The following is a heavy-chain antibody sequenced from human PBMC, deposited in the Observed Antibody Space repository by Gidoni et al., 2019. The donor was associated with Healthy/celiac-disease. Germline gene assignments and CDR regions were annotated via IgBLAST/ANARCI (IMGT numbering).Heavy chain of an antibody. Sequence: QVQLQQWGAGLLKPSETLSLTCAVYGGSFSGYYWSWIRQPPGKGLEWIGEINHSGSTNYNPSLKSRVTISVDTSKNQFSLKLSSVTAADTAVYYCARGAKDRGWFDPWGQGTLVTVSS. J-gene: IGHJ5*02. CDR3: ARGAKDRGWFDP. CDR2: INHSGST. CDR1: GGSFSGYY. V-gene: IGHV4-34*01.